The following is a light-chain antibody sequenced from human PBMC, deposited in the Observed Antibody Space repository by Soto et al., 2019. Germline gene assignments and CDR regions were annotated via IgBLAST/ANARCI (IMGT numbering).Light chain of an antibody. CDR3: QQRSNWPLLT. CDR2: GAS. V-gene: IGKV3D-20*02. Sequence: EIVLTQSPGTLSLSPGERATLSCRASQSVRSDYLAWYQQKPGQAPRLLIYGASSRATGIPDRFSGSGSGTDFTLTISRLEPEDFAVYYCQQRSNWPLLTFGGGTKVDIK. J-gene: IGKJ4*01. CDR1: QSVRSDY.